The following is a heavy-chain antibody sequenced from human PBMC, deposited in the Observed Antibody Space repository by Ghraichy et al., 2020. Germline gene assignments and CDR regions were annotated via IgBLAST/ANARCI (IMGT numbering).Heavy chain of an antibody. J-gene: IGHJ4*02. V-gene: IGHV4-34*01. CDR3: ARQTTVVTQFDY. D-gene: IGHD4-23*01. CDR2: INHSGST. Sequence: SETLSLTCAVYGGSFSGYYWSWIRQPPGKGLEWIGEINHSGSTNYNPSLKSRVTISVDTSKNQFSLKLSSVTAADTAVYYCARQTTVVTQFDYWGQGTLVTVSS. CDR1: GGSFSGYY.